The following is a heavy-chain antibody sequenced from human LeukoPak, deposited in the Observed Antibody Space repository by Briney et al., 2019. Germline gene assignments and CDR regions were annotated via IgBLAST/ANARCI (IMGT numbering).Heavy chain of an antibody. CDR2: IYYSGST. V-gene: IGHV4-59*01. Sequence: RSETLSPTCTVSGGSISSYYWSWIRQPPGKGLEWIGYIYYSGSTNYHPSLKRRFHISVDTSKNQFTLKLSSVTAADTAVYYCARADYYGSRLYFDKWG. CDR1: GGSISSYY. D-gene: IGHD3-10*01. J-gene: IGHJ4*01. CDR3: ARADYYGSRLYFDK.